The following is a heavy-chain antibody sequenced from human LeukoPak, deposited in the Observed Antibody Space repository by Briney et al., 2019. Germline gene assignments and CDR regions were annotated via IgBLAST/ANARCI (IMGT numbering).Heavy chain of an antibody. V-gene: IGHV4-59*01. J-gene: IGHJ4*02. CDR3: ARETFHAGYSYGYFDY. CDR2: IYYSGST. CDR1: GGSISSYY. D-gene: IGHD5-18*01. Sequence: PSETLSLTCTVSGGSISSYYWSWFRQPPGKGLEWIGYIYYSGSTNYNPSLKSRVTISVDTSKNQFSLKLSSVTAADTAVYYCARETFHAGYSYGYFDYWGQGTLVTVSS.